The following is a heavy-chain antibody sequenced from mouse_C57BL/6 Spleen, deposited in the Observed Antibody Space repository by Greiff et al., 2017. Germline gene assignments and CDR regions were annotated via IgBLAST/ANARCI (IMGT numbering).Heavy chain of an antibody. CDR1: GYTFTNYW. V-gene: IGHV1-63*01. D-gene: IGHD4-1*01. CDR2: IYPGGGYT. Sequence: QVQLQQPGAELVRPGTSVKMSCKASGYTFTNYWIGWAKQRPGHGLEWIGDIYPGGGYTNYNEKFKSKATLTADKSSSTAYMQFSSLTSEDSAIYYCARSSDWGLYYFDYWGQGTTLTVSS. J-gene: IGHJ2*01. CDR3: ARSSDWGLYYFDY.